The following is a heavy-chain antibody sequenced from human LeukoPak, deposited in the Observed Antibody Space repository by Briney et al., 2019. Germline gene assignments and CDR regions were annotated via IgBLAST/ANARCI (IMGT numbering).Heavy chain of an antibody. V-gene: IGHV3-21*01. CDR2: ISSSSSYI. Sequence: NPGGSLRLSCAASGFTFSSYSMNWVRQAPGKGLEWVSSISSSSSYIYYADSVKGRFTISRDNAKNSLYLQMNSLRAEDTAVYYCARDYLRLRYFDWEEDYWGQGTLVTVSS. D-gene: IGHD3-9*01. CDR1: GFTFSSYS. J-gene: IGHJ4*02. CDR3: ARDYLRLRYFDWEEDY.